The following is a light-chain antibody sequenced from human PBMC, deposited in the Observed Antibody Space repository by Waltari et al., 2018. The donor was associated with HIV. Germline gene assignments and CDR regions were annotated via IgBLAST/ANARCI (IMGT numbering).Light chain of an antibody. Sequence: SSVLTQPPSVSVARGQTAMLSCGGNNIERKSVQWYQQKARQAPVSLIYYDSDRPSGTTERFFGSNSVKTATLSSSSVGGCDEDYYYCQVCVSSGDHVLFCGGTHLSVL. CDR3: QVCVSSGDHVL. CDR1: NIERKS. J-gene: IGLJ2*01. V-gene: IGLV3-21*04. CDR2: YDS.